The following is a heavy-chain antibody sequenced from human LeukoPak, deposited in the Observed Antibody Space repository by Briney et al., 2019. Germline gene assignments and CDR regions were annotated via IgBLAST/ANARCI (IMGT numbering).Heavy chain of an antibody. CDR2: IIPIFGTA. J-gene: IGHJ4*02. CDR1: GYTFTGYY. D-gene: IGHD6-6*01. V-gene: IGHV1-69*13. CDR3: ANLAVRPGY. Sequence: GASVKVSCKASGYTFTGYYMHWVRQAPGQGLEWMGGIIPIFGTANYAQKFQGRVTITADESTSTAYMELSSLRSEDTAVYYCANLAVRPGYWGQGTLVTVSS.